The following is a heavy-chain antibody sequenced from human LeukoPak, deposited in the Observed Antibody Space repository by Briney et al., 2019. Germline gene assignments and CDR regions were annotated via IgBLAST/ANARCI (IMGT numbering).Heavy chain of an antibody. J-gene: IGHJ4*02. CDR1: GFTFSSYW. D-gene: IGHD5-24*01. V-gene: IGHV3-74*01. Sequence: GGSLRLSCAASGFTFSSYWMHWVRQAPGKGLIWVSRINSDGSSTNYADSVKGRFTISRDNSKNTLYLQMNSLRAEDTAVYYCAKDANYYSFDYWGQGTLVTVSS. CDR3: AKDANYYSFDY. CDR2: INSDGSST.